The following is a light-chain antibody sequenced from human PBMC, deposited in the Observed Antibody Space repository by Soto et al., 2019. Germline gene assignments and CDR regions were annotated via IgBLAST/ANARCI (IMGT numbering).Light chain of an antibody. Sequence: QSALTQPASVSGSPGQSITISCTGTSSDVGGYNYVSWYQQHPGKAPKLMIYEVTNRPSGVSDRFSGPKSGNTASLTISGLQAEDEADYYCGSYTTSSTWVFGGGTKVTVL. V-gene: IGLV2-14*01. J-gene: IGLJ3*02. CDR2: EVT. CDR3: GSYTTSSTWV. CDR1: SSDVGGYNY.